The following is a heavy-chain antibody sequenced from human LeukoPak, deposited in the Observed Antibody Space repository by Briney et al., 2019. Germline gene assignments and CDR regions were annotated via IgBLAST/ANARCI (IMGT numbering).Heavy chain of an antibody. CDR3: ARGGNPRFFFDY. CDR1: GFTFSDYY. D-gene: IGHD3-16*01. V-gene: IGHV3-11*04. CDR2: ISSSGSTI. Sequence: PGGSLRLSCAASGFTFSDYYMTWIRQAPGKGLECISYISSSGSTIYYADSVKGRFTISRDNAKKSLYLQMNSLRGEDTAVYYCARGGNPRFFFDYWGQGTLVTVSS. J-gene: IGHJ4*02.